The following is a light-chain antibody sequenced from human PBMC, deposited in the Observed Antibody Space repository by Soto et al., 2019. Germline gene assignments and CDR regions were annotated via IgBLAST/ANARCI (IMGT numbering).Light chain of an antibody. Sequence: EVVLTQCPATLSLSPGDRATLACRASRSVNNFLAWYQQKPGQTPRLLIYEASKRATGIPGRFSGSGSGTDFTLTISSLEPEDFAVYYCQQRSNWPPALSFGGGTRWIS. V-gene: IGKV3-11*01. J-gene: IGKJ4*01. CDR3: QQRSNWPPALS. CDR1: RSVNNF. CDR2: EAS.